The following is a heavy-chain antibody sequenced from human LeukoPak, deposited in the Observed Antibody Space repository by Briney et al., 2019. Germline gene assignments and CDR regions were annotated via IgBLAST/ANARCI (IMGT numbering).Heavy chain of an antibody. Sequence: PSETLSLTCTVSGGSISTYYWNWIRQPAGKGLEWIGRIYTGGYTNYNPSVKSRVTMSVDTSKNQFSLKLSSVTAADTAVYYCARRGSTVVTRRYYYYMDVWGKGTTVTISS. J-gene: IGHJ6*03. CDR3: ARRGSTVVTRRYYYYMDV. D-gene: IGHD4-23*01. V-gene: IGHV4-4*07. CDR2: IYTGGYT. CDR1: GGSISTYY.